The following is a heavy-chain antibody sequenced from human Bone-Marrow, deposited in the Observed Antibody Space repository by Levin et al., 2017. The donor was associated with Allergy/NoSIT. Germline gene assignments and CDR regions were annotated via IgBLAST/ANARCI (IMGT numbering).Heavy chain of an antibody. J-gene: IGHJ4*02. D-gene: IGHD2-2*03. V-gene: IGHV3-64*01. Sequence: GGSLRLSCEASGLTFSTYRMHWVRQAPGKGLEFVAAISSGGNTFYSKSVKGRFTISRDNSKNMLYLEMGSLRPEDMAMYYCARGGYCSGSSCYVGLDYWGQGTLVTVSS. CDR2: ISSGGNT. CDR3: ARGGYCSGSSCYVGLDY. CDR1: GLTFSTYR.